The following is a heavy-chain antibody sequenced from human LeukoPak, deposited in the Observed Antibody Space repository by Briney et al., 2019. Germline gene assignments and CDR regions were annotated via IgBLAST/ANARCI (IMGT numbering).Heavy chain of an antibody. Sequence: PSETLSLTCTVSGGSISSSSYYWGWIRQPPGKGLEWIGSIYYSGSTYYNPSLKSRVTISVDTSKNQFSLKLSSVTAADTAVYYCARRIRTEDYWGQGTLVTVSS. CDR1: GGSISSSSYY. D-gene: IGHD2/OR15-2a*01. V-gene: IGHV4-39*01. CDR3: ARRIRTEDY. CDR2: IYYSGST. J-gene: IGHJ4*02.